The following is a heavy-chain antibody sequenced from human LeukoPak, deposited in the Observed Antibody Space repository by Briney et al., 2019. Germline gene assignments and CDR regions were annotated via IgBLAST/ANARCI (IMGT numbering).Heavy chain of an antibody. V-gene: IGHV3-30*03. Sequence: PGRSLRLSCAASGFTFSSYGMHWVRQAPGKGLEWVAVISYDGSNKYYADSVKGRFTISRDNSKNTLYLQMNSLRAEDTAVYYCARDNEWELLGFWDYYYYGMDVWGQGTTVTVSS. CDR1: GFTFSSYG. J-gene: IGHJ6*02. CDR2: ISYDGSNK. CDR3: ARDNEWELLGFWDYYYYGMDV. D-gene: IGHD1-26*01.